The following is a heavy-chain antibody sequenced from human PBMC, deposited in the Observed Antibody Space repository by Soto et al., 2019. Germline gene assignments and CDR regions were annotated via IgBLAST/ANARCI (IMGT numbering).Heavy chain of an antibody. J-gene: IGHJ6*02. Sequence: PGESLKISCKGSGYSFTSYWIGWVRQMPGKGLEWMGIIYPGDSDTRYSPSFQGQVTISADKSISTAYLQWSSLKASDTAMNYCARLTYGDYADYYYGMDVWGQGTTVTVSS. CDR3: ARLTYGDYADYYYGMDV. V-gene: IGHV5-51*01. D-gene: IGHD4-17*01. CDR2: IYPGDSDT. CDR1: GYSFTSYW.